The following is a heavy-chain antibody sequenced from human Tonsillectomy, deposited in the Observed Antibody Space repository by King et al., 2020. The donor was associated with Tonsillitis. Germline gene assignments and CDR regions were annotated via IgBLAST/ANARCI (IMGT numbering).Heavy chain of an antibody. J-gene: IGHJ4*02. CDR1: GFTFSSYW. CDR3: ARDHMVRGVIAY. Sequence: VQLVESGGGLVQPGGSLRLSCAASGFTFSSYWMHWVRQAPGKGLVWVSRINFDGSSTSYADSVKGRFTISRDNAKNTLYLQMNSLRAEDTAVYYCARDHMVRGVIAYWGQGTPVTVSS. CDR2: INFDGSST. V-gene: IGHV3-74*01. D-gene: IGHD3-10*01.